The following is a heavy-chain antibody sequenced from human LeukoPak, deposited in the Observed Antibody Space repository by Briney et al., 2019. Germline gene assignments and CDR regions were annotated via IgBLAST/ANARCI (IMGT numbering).Heavy chain of an antibody. V-gene: IGHV3-23*01. CDR1: AFTVSSYA. J-gene: IGHJ4*02. CDR3: AKETGGYYDILTGYYLFDY. D-gene: IGHD3-9*01. Sequence: GGSLRLSCAASAFTVSSYAMSWVRQAPGKGLEWDSAISGSGGSTYYADSVKGRFTISRDNSKNTLYLQMNSLRAEDTAVYYCAKETGGYYDILTGYYLFDYWGQGTLVTVSS. CDR2: ISGSGGST.